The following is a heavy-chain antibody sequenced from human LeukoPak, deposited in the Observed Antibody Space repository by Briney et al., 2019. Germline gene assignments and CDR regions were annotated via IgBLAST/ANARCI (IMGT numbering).Heavy chain of an antibody. CDR3: ARVAREEEDDAFDI. J-gene: IGHJ3*02. Sequence: SETLSLTCAVYGGSFSGYYWSWIRQPPGKGLEWIGEINHSGSTNYNPSLKSRVTISVDTSKNQFSLKLSSVTAADTAVYYCARVAREEEDDAFDIWGQGTMVTVSS. CDR1: GGSFSGYY. V-gene: IGHV4-34*01. CDR2: INHSGST. D-gene: IGHD1-26*01.